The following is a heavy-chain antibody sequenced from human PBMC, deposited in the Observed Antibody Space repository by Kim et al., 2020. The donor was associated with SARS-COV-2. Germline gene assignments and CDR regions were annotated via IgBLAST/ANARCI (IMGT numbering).Heavy chain of an antibody. Sequence: KGRFTISRDDSKNTLYLQMNSLKTEDTAVYYCTTGASGYSYGFGGYYFDYWGQGTLVTVSS. V-gene: IGHV3-15*01. D-gene: IGHD5-18*01. J-gene: IGHJ4*02. CDR3: TTGASGYSYGFGGYYFDY.